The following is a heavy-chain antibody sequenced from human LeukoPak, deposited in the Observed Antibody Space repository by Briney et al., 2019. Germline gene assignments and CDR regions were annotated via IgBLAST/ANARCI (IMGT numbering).Heavy chain of an antibody. CDR1: GFTFSSYS. CDR2: ISSSSSTI. D-gene: IGHD2-2*01. J-gene: IGHJ4*02. CDR3: ASSPHSCSSTSCPDY. V-gene: IGHV3-48*04. Sequence: GGSLRLSCAASGFTFSSYSMNWVRQAPGKGLEWVSYISSSSSTIYYADSVKGRFTISRDNAKNSLYLQMNSLRAEDTAVYYCASSPHSCSSTSCPDYWGQGTLVTVSS.